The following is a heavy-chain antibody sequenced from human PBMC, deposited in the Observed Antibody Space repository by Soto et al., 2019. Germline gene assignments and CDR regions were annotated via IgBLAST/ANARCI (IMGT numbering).Heavy chain of an antibody. CDR2: LSYDGADK. CDR1: GFNFRSYA. D-gene: IGHD5-12*01. Sequence: TGGSLRLSCEASGFNFRSYAMHWVRQAPGKGLEWVAVLSYDGADKYYADSVKGRFTVSRDNSKNTLSLQMNNLIAADTAVYYCAKSPGGVATMDPIEYWGQGTRVTVSS. J-gene: IGHJ4*02. V-gene: IGHV3-30-3*01. CDR3: AKSPGGVATMDPIEY.